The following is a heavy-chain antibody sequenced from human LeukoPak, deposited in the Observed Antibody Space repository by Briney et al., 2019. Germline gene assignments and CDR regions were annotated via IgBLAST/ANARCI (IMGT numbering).Heavy chain of an antibody. Sequence: ASVKVSCKASGYTFTSYDINWVRQATGQGLEWMGWMNPNSGNTGYAQKFQGRVTMTRNTSISTAYMELSSLRSEDTAVYYCARGGRKYYYGSGSHDYWGQGTLVTVSS. CDR3: ARGGRKYYYGSGSHDY. D-gene: IGHD3-10*01. CDR2: MNPNSGNT. CDR1: GYTFTSYD. V-gene: IGHV1-8*01. J-gene: IGHJ4*02.